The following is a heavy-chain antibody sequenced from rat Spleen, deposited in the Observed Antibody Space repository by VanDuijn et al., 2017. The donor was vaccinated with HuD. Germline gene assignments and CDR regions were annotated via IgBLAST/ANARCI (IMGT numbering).Heavy chain of an antibody. CDR1: GFTFSNYG. J-gene: IGHJ2*01. CDR3: ARTGPGGYFDY. CDR2: ITYDGGNT. Sequence: EVQLVESGGGLVQPGRSMKLSCAASGFTFSNYGMAWVRQAPKKGLEWVAYITYDGGNTYYPDSVKGRFTISRDNAKSSLYLQMNSLKSEDTATYYCARTGPGGYFDYWGQGVMVTVSS. V-gene: IGHV5-25*01.